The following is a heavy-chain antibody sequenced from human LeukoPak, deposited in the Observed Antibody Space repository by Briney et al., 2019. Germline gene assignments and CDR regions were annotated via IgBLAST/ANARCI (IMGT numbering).Heavy chain of an antibody. CDR3: ARGLDYYDSSGPYWYFDL. CDR2: INHSGST. Sequence: PSETLSLTCAVYGGSSSGYYWSWIRQPPGKGLEWIGEINHSGSTNYNPSLKSRVTISVDTSKNQFSLKLSSVTAADTAVYYCARGLDYYDSSGPYWYFDLWGRGTLVTVSS. J-gene: IGHJ2*01. D-gene: IGHD3-22*01. CDR1: GGSSSGYY. V-gene: IGHV4-34*01.